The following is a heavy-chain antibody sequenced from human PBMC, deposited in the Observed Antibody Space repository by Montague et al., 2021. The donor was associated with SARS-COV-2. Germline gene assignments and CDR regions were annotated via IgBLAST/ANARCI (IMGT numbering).Heavy chain of an antibody. V-gene: IGHV4-34*01. CDR2: INHSGST. CDR3: ARGRTGTTFYYYYCYGMDV. Sequence: SETLSLTCAVYGGSFSGYYWSWIRQPPGKGLEWIGEINHSGSTNYNPSLKSRVTISVDTSKNQFSLKLSSVTAADTAMYYCARGRTGTTFYYYYCYGMDVWGQGTTVTVSS. D-gene: IGHD1-7*01. CDR1: GGSFSGYY. J-gene: IGHJ6*02.